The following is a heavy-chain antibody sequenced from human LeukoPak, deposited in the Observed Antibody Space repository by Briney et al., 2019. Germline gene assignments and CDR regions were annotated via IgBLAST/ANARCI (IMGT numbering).Heavy chain of an antibody. CDR2: ISDDSAKI. CDR1: GFSFRTYA. Sequence: PGGSLRLSCAASGFSFRTYAMSWVRQAPGKGLDWVSAISDDSAKIYYSASVKGRFTISGDNSKNTLFLQLNGLRVEDTGVYYCAREYDSSWPSWGQGTLVTVSS. D-gene: IGHD3-22*01. V-gene: IGHV3-23*01. CDR3: AREYDSSWPS. J-gene: IGHJ5*02.